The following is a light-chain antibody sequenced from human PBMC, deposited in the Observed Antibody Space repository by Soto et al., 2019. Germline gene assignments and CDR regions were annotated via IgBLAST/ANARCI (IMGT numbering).Light chain of an antibody. CDR1: YFGSES. V-gene: IGLV3-21*02. CDR2: AAG. J-gene: IGLJ2*01. CDR3: QVWDSTTDHVV. Sequence: SYELTQPPSVSVAPGQTASITCGGKYFGSESVNWYQQKPGQAPVLVVFAAGDRPSGIPERFSASKSRNTATLTITNVEAGDEADYFCQVWDSTTDHVVFGGGTKLTVL.